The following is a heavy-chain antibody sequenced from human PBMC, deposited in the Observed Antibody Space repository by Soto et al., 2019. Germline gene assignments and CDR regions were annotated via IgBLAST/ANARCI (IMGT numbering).Heavy chain of an antibody. D-gene: IGHD4-17*01. J-gene: IGHJ4*02. CDR1: GVSISSYY. Sequence: SETLPLTCTVSGVSISSYYCSCIRQPQGKGLEWIGYIYYSGSTNYNPSLKSRVTISVDTSKNQFSLKLSSVTAADTAVYYCARRYGASFDYWGQGTLVTVSS. V-gene: IGHV4-59*01. CDR2: IYYSGST. CDR3: ARRYGASFDY.